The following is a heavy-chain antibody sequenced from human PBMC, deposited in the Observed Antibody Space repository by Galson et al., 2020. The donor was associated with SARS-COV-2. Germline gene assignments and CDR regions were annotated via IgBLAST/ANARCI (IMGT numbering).Heavy chain of an antibody. CDR2: IIPILGIA. J-gene: IGHJ3*02. Sequence: SVTVSCKASGDTFSSYAMTWVRQAPGQGLEWMGGIIPILGIANYAQKFQDRVTITADKSTSTGYMELSSLRSEDTAVYYCARDLEYTGYDFAAFDIWGRGTMVTVSS. D-gene: IGHD5-12*01. CDR1: GDTFSSYA. CDR3: ARDLEYTGYDFAAFDI. V-gene: IGHV1-69*10.